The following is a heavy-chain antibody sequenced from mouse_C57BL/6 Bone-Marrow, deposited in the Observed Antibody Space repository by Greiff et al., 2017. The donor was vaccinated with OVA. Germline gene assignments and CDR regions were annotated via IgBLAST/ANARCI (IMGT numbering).Heavy chain of an antibody. V-gene: IGHV14-1*01. CDR2: IAPEDGDT. D-gene: IGHD2-9*01. CDR1: GFNIKDYY. CDR3: TPFYGYDLDY. Sequence: VQLQQSGAELVRPGASVKLSCTASGFNIKDYYMHWVKQRPEQGLEWIGRIAPEDGDTEYAPKFKGKATMTADTSSNTAYLKLSTLTSEVTAVYYCTPFYGYDLDYWGQGTTLTVSS. J-gene: IGHJ2*01.